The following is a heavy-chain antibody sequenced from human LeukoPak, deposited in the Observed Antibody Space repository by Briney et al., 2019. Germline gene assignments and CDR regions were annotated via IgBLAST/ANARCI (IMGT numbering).Heavy chain of an antibody. CDR2: ISYDGSNK. V-gene: IGHV3-30*04. Sequence: GGSLRLSCAASGFTFSSYAMHWVRQAPGKGLGWVAVISYDGSNKYYADSVKGRFTISRDNSKNTLYLQMNSLRAEDTAVYYCARDKRDGYAYYYYYYMDVWGKGTTVTVSS. CDR1: GFTFSSYA. J-gene: IGHJ6*03. CDR3: ARDKRDGYAYYYYYYMDV. D-gene: IGHD5-24*01.